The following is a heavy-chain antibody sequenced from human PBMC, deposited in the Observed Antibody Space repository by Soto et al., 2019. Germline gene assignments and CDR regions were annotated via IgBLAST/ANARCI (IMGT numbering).Heavy chain of an antibody. CDR2: INHSGST. D-gene: IGHD1-1*01. CDR1: GGSFSGYY. V-gene: IGHV4-34*01. CDR3: ARVRAPKVVTDSYPRNVHWFDP. J-gene: IGHJ5*02. Sequence: QVQLQQWGAGLLKPSETLSLTCAVYGGSFSGYYWSWIRQPPGKGLEWIGEINHSGSTNYNPSLKSRVTISVDTSKNQFSLKLSSVTAADTAVYYCARVRAPKVVTDSYPRNVHWFDPWGQGTLVTVSS.